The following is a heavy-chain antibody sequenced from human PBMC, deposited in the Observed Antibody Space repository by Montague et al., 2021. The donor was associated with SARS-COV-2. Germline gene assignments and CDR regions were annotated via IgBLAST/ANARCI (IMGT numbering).Heavy chain of an antibody. D-gene: IGHD1-26*01. CDR2: TWYDGSNK. V-gene: IGHV3-33*01. J-gene: IGHJ4*02. CDR1: GFTFSSYG. Sequence: SLRLSCAASGFTFSSYGMHWVRQAPGKGLEWVAVTWYDGSNKYYADSVKGRFTISRDNSKNTLYLQMNSLRAEDTAVYYCAREGKVGATTGLDYWGQGTLVTVSS. CDR3: AREGKVGATTGLDY.